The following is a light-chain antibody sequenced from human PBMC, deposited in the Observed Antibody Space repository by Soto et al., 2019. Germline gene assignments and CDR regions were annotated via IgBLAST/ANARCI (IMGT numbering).Light chain of an antibody. J-gene: IGKJ2*01. CDR1: QSVSSY. Sequence: EIVLTQSPATLSLSAGERATLSCRASQSVSSYLAWYQQKPGQAPRLLIYDASNRATGIPARFSGCGSGRDFTLTISSQEPEDFAVYYCQQRSNWPPYTFGQGTKLEIK. V-gene: IGKV3-11*02. CDR3: QQRSNWPPYT. CDR2: DAS.